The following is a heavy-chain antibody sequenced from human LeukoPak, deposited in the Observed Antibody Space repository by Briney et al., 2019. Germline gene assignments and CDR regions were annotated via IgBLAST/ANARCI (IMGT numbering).Heavy chain of an antibody. D-gene: IGHD6-6*01. CDR3: AKRVPYSSSSVYFDY. CDR2: ISDSGSAT. Sequence: GGSLRLSCAVSGFTFSSYGMSWVRQAPGKGLEWVSAISDSGSATYYADSVKGRFTISKDNSKNTLYLRMNSLRADDTAVYYCAKRVPYSSSSVYFDYWGQGTLVTVSS. V-gene: IGHV3-23*01. CDR1: GFTFSSYG. J-gene: IGHJ4*02.